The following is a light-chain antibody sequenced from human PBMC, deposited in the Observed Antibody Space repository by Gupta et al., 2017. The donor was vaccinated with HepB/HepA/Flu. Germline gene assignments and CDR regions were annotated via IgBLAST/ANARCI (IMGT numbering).Light chain of an antibody. J-gene: IGKJ2*04. CDR2: KAS. V-gene: IGKV1-5*03. Sequence: DIQMTQSPSTLFASIGDRVTITCRASQTISTWLAWYQQKPGKAPKLLIYKASSLESGVPSRFSGSGSGTEFTLTIRSLQPDDFATYYCQQYDSHLCSFGQGTKLEIK. CDR3: QQYDSHLCS. CDR1: QTISTW.